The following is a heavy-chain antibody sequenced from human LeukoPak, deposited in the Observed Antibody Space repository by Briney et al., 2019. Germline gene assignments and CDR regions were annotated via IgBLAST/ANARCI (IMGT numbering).Heavy chain of an antibody. D-gene: IGHD3-22*01. CDR1: GGSISSYY. Sequence: NPSETLSLTCTVSGGSISSYYWSWIRQPPGKGLEWIGYIYYSGSTNYNPSLKSRVTISVDTSKNQFSLKLSSVTAADTAVYYCARGYYYDSSGYYFSLFFDYWGQGTLVTVSS. CDR2: IYYSGST. V-gene: IGHV4-59*01. CDR3: ARGYYYDSSGYYFSLFFDY. J-gene: IGHJ4*02.